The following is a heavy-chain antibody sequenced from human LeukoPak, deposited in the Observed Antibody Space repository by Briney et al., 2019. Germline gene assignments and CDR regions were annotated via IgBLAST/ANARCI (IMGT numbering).Heavy chain of an antibody. CDR3: ARAYSLVPAAMRYYYYMDV. Sequence: GGSLRLSCAASGFTLSSYWMSWVRQAPGKGLEWVANIKQDGSEKYYVDSVKGRFTISGDNAKNSLYLQMNSLRAEDTAVYYCARAYSLVPAAMRYYYYMDVWGKGTTVTVSS. CDR2: IKQDGSEK. V-gene: IGHV3-7*01. D-gene: IGHD2-2*01. J-gene: IGHJ6*03. CDR1: GFTLSSYW.